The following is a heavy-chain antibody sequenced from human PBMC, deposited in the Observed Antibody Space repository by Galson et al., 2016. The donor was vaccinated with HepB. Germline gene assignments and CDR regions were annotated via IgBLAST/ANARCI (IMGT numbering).Heavy chain of an antibody. D-gene: IGHD3-3*01. J-gene: IGHJ3*02. CDR2: ISYDGRNK. CDR1: GFTFSSYG. Sequence: SLRLSCAVSGFTFSSYGMHWVRQAPGKGLEWVAVISYDGRNKYYADSVKGRFAISRDNSKNTLYLQMNSLGAEDTALYYCAKPITIFGVVPTGAFDIWARGTMGTVSS. CDR3: AKPITIFGVVPTGAFDI. V-gene: IGHV3-30*18.